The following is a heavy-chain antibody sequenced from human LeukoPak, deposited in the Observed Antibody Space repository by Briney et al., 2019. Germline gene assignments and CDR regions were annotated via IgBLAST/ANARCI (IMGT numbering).Heavy chain of an antibody. CDR3: ARDRNSGYEFDY. Sequence: SETLSLTCTVSGGSISSSSYYWGWIRQPPGKGLEWIGSIYYSGSTYYNPSLKSRVTISVDTSKNQFSLNLSSVTAADTAVYYCARDRNSGYEFDYWGLGTLVTVSS. V-gene: IGHV4-39*02. D-gene: IGHD5-12*01. CDR2: IYYSGST. J-gene: IGHJ4*02. CDR1: GGSISSSSYY.